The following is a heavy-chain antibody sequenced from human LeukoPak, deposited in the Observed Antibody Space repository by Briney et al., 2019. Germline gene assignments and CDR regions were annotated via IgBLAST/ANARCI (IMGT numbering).Heavy chain of an antibody. J-gene: IGHJ5*02. CDR1: GGTFSSYA. CDR2: IIPIFGTA. Sequence: SVKVSCKASGGTFSSYAISWVRQAPGQGLEWMGRIIPIFGTANYAQRFQGRVTITTDESTSTAYMELSSLRSEDTAVYYCASSGGSGYWFDPWGQGTLVTVSS. CDR3: ASSGGSGYWFDP. V-gene: IGHV1-69*05. D-gene: IGHD2-15*01.